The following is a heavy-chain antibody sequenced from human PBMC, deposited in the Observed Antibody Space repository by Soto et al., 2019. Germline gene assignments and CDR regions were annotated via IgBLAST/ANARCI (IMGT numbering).Heavy chain of an antibody. V-gene: IGHV1-8*01. D-gene: IGHD2-15*01. CDR1: GYTFTSYD. Sequence: ASVKVSCMASGYTFTSYDINWVRQATGQGLEWMGWMNPNSGNTGYAQKFQGRVTMTRNTSISTAYMELSSLRSEDTAVYYCATYTWDIVVVVAAYDAFDIWGQGTMVTVS. CDR2: MNPNSGNT. J-gene: IGHJ3*02. CDR3: ATYTWDIVVVVAAYDAFDI.